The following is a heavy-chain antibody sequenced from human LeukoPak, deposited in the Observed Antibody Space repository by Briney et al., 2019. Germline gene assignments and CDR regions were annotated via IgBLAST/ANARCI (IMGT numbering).Heavy chain of an antibody. D-gene: IGHD1-26*01. J-gene: IGHJ4*02. CDR1: GFTLDDYA. CDR3: AKDRYRSGSYSHFDY. Sequence: GGSLRLSCTASGFTLDDYAMHWVRQAPGKGLEWVSGISWNSDYIGYADSVKGRFTISRDNAKNSLYLQVNSLRAEDTALYYCAKDRYRSGSYSHFDYWGQGTPVTVSS. CDR2: ISWNSDYI. V-gene: IGHV3-9*01.